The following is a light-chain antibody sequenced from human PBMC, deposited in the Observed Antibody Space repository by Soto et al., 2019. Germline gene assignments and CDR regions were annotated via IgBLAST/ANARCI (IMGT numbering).Light chain of an antibody. CDR2: GAS. J-gene: IGKJ2*01. Sequence: EIVMTQSPATLAVSPGESAALSCRASQSVSSNFAWYQQKPGQAPRLLIYGASSRATGTPARFSGSGSGTEFTLTISSLQSEDFAVYYCQQYNNWPYTFGRGTKLEMK. CDR1: QSVSSN. V-gene: IGKV3-15*01. CDR3: QQYNNWPYT.